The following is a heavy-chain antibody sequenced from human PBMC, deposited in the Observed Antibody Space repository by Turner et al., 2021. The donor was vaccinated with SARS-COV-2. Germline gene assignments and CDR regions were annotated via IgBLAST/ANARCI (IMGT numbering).Heavy chain of an antibody. V-gene: IGHV3-49*04. Sequence: EVQLVESGGGLVQPGRSLRLSCTASGFTFGAYAMSGVRQAPGKGLEWVGFIRSKAYGGTTQYAASVKGRFTISRDDSKSIAYLQMNSLKTEDTAVYFCTRVKYCSGGSCYGYYFDYWGQGTLVTVSS. J-gene: IGHJ4*02. CDR2: IRSKAYGGTT. CDR1: GFTFGAYA. CDR3: TRVKYCSGGSCYGYYFDY. D-gene: IGHD2-15*01.